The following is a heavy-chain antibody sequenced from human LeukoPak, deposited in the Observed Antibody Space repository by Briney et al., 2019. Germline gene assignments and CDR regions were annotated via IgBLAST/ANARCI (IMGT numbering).Heavy chain of an antibody. CDR3: ARLELRYFDWLLHP. CDR1: GGSISSCDYY. J-gene: IGHJ5*02. D-gene: IGHD3-9*01. V-gene: IGHV4-31*03. CDR2: IHYTGSS. Sequence: SETLSLTCTVSGGSISSCDYYWIWIRQLPGKGLEWIGYIHYTGSSYYKPSLKSRLTILVDTSQNQFYLRLTSVTAADTAVYHCARLELRYFDWLLHPWGQGTLITVSS.